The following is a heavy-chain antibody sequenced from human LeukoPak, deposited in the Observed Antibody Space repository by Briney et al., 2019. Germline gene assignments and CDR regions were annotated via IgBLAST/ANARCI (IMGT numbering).Heavy chain of an antibody. D-gene: IGHD3-9*01. J-gene: IGHJ6*03. CDR1: GGSISSSSYY. Sequence: SETLSLTCTVSGGSISSSSYYWGWIRQPPGKGLEWIGSIYYSGSTYYNPSLKSRVTISVDTSKNQFSPKLSSVTAADTAVYYCASTFEGYYYYYYMDVWGKGTTVTVSS. CDR3: ASTFEGYYYYYYMDV. CDR2: IYYSGST. V-gene: IGHV4-39*01.